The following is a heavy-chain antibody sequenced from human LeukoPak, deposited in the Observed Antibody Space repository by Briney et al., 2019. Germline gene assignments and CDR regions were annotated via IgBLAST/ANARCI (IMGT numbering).Heavy chain of an antibody. D-gene: IGHD3-3*01. CDR2: ISSSSSNI. V-gene: IGHV3-48*01. Sequence: GGSLRLSCAASGFTFSSYSMNWVRQAPGKGLEWVSYISSSSSNIYSADSVKGRFTISRDNAKNSLYLQMNSLKTEDTAVYYCTTDREAIFGVVWYYFDYWGQGTLVTVSS. CDR1: GFTFSSYS. CDR3: TTDREAIFGVVWYYFDY. J-gene: IGHJ4*02.